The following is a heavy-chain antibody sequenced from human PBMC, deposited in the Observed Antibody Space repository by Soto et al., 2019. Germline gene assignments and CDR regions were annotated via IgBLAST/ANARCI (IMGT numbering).Heavy chain of an antibody. CDR3: AKGDFYFDY. CDR1: GFTFSSYA. J-gene: IGHJ4*02. D-gene: IGHD3-3*01. CDR2: ITGSGGGGST. Sequence: GGSLRLSCVASGFTFSSYAMSWVRQAPGKGLEWVSSITGSGGGGSTYYADSVKGRFTISRDNSKNTVFLQMNSLRAEDTALYSCAKGDFYFDYWGQGALVTVSS. V-gene: IGHV3-23*01.